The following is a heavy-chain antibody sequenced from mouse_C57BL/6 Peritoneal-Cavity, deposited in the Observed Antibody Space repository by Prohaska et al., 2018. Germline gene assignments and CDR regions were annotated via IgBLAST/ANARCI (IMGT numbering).Heavy chain of an antibody. V-gene: IGHV1-15*01. Sequence: GAELVRPGASVTLSCKASGYTFTDYEMHWVKQTPVHGLEWIGAIDPETGGTAYNQKFKGKAILTADKSSSIAYMELRSLTSEDSAVYYCTSPYGSSSYFDVWGTGTTVTVSS. CDR2: IDPETGGT. D-gene: IGHD1-1*01. CDR3: TSPYGSSSYFDV. J-gene: IGHJ1*03. CDR1: GYTFTDYE.